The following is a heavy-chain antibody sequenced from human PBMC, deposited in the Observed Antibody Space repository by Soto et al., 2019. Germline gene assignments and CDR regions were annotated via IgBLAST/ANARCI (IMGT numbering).Heavy chain of an antibody. Sequence: PSETLSLTCALHGGSFDGYYWSWIRQSPGKGLEWIGEIHHSGSTKYNPSLKSRVSLSVGTSTKQFSLKMTSMTAADRGVYYCARGVDSWSGYLFWGQGTPVTVS. J-gene: IGHJ4*02. V-gene: IGHV4-34*01. D-gene: IGHD3-3*01. CDR3: ARGVDSWSGYLF. CDR1: GGSFDGYY. CDR2: IHHSGST.